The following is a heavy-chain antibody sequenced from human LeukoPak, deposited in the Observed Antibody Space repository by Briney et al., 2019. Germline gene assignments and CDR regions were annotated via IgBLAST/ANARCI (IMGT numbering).Heavy chain of an antibody. D-gene: IGHD4-17*01. Sequence: GGSLRLSCAASGFTFSSYGMHWVRQAPGKGLEWVAVISYDGSNKYYADSVKGRFTISRDNSKNTLFLQMNSLRAEDTAVYYCAKDRLRSYFDHWGQGTLVTVSS. CDR1: GFTFSSYG. J-gene: IGHJ4*02. CDR3: AKDRLRSYFDH. CDR2: ISYDGSNK. V-gene: IGHV3-30*18.